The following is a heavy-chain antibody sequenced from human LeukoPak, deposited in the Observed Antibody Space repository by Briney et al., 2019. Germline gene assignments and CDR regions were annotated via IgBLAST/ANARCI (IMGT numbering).Heavy chain of an antibody. Sequence: SETLSLTCTVSDGSMSNHYWSWIRQPPGKGLEWIGYIYYSGSTNYNPSLKSRVTISVDTSKNQFSLKLSSVTAADTAVYYCARVPEYCSGGSCYSWYYFDYWGQGTLVTVSS. D-gene: IGHD2-15*01. V-gene: IGHV4-59*11. CDR3: ARVPEYCSGGSCYSWYYFDY. CDR1: DGSMSNHY. J-gene: IGHJ4*02. CDR2: IYYSGST.